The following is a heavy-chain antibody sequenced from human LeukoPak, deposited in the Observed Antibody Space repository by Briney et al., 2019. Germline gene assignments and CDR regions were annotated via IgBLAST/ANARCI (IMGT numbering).Heavy chain of an antibody. CDR1: GGSFSGYY. Sequence: SETLSLTCAVYGGSFSGYYWSWIRQPPGKGLEWIGEINHSGSTNYNPSLKSRVTISVDTSKNQFSLKLSSVTAADTAVYYCARGLPRRHHYYYYYGMDVWGQGTTVTVSS. CDR2: INHSGST. J-gene: IGHJ6*02. CDR3: ARGLPRRHHYYYYYGMDV. V-gene: IGHV4-34*01. D-gene: IGHD6-25*01.